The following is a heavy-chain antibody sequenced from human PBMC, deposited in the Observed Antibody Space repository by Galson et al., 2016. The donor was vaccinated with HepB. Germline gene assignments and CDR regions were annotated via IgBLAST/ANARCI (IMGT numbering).Heavy chain of an antibody. J-gene: IGHJ6*02. CDR1: GDSVSSEDAA. V-gene: IGHV6-1*01. D-gene: IGHD1-26*01. CDR3: ARGVAPWALGSLGFHMDV. Sequence: CAISGDSVSSEDAAWNWIRQSPSRGLEWLGRTYYRSKWYNEYAVSVQSRITINPDTSKNQFSLQLNSVTLEDTAVYYYARGVAPWALGSLGFHMDVWGQGTTVTVSS. CDR2: TYYRSKWYN.